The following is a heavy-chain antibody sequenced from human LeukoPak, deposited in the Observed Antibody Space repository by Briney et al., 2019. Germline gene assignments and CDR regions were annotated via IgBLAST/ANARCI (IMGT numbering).Heavy chain of an antibody. J-gene: IGHJ6*03. CDR3: ARELRFLEWLPLYYYYYMDV. Sequence: SETLSLACTVSGGSISSYYWSWIRQPAGKGLEWIGRIYTSGSTNYNPSLKSRVTMSVDTSKNQFSLKLSSVTAADTAVYYCARELRFLEWLPLYYYYYMDVWGKGTTVTVSS. D-gene: IGHD3-3*01. V-gene: IGHV4-4*07. CDR2: IYTSGST. CDR1: GGSISSYY.